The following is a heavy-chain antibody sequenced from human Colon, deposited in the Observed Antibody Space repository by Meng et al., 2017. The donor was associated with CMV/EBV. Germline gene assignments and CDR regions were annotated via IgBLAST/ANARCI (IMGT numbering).Heavy chain of an antibody. D-gene: IGHD3-22*01. CDR1: GFTFDDYA. Sequence: GGSLRLSCAASGFTFDDYAMHWVRQAPGKGLEWVSGISWNSGSIDYADSVKGRFTISRDNAKNSLYLRMNSLRAEDTALYYYAKGGVHYYDSSGYYYWFDYWGQGTLVTVSS. V-gene: IGHV3-9*01. J-gene: IGHJ4*02. CDR3: AKGGVHYYDSSGYYYWFDY. CDR2: ISWNSGSI.